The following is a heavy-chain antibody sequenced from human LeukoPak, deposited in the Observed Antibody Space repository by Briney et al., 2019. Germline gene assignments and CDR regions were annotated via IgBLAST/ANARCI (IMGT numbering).Heavy chain of an antibody. CDR3: ARDLLNGYSDDY. CDR1: GFTFTTYW. J-gene: IGHJ4*02. CDR2: INSDGSIT. D-gene: IGHD5-24*01. Sequence: GGSLRLSCAASGFTFTTYWMHWVRQAPGKGLVWVSHINSDGSITSYADSVKGRFTISRDNAKNTLYLQMNSLRAEDTAVYYCARDLLNGYSDDYWGQGTLVTVSS. V-gene: IGHV3-74*01.